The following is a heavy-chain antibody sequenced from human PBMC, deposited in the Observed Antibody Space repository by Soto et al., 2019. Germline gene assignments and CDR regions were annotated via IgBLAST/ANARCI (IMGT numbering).Heavy chain of an antibody. J-gene: IGHJ6*02. Sequence: QVQLVQSGAEVKKPGASVKVSCKASGYTFTSYDINWVRQATGQGLEWMGWMNPNSGNTGYAQKFQGXVSXXRXASISTAYMELSSLRSEDTAVYYCARERTGTPSMDVWGQGTTVTVSS. D-gene: IGHD1-1*01. CDR2: MNPNSGNT. CDR3: ARERTGTPSMDV. V-gene: IGHV1-8*01. CDR1: GYTFTSYD.